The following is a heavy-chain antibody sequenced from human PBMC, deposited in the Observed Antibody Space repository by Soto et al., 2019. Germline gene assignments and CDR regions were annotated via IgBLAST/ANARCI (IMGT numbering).Heavy chain of an antibody. CDR2: ISGSGGST. V-gene: IGHV3-23*01. Sequence: EVQLLESGGGLVQPGGSLRLSCAASGFTFSRYAMIWVRQAPGRGLEWVSAISGSGGSTYYADSVKGRFTISRDISKNTLYLQMNRLRAEDTAVYYCANEKWAGGMDFWGQGTTVTVSS. D-gene: IGHD6-19*01. CDR1: GFTFSRYA. J-gene: IGHJ6*02. CDR3: ANEKWAGGMDF.